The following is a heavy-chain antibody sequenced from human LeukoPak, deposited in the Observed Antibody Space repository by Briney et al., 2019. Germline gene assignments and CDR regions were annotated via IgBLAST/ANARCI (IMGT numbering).Heavy chain of an antibody. Sequence: GGSLRLSCAASGFTFSSYSMNWVRQAPGKGLEWVSCISSSSSYIYYADSVKGRFTISRDNAKNSLYLQMNSLRAEDTAVYYCAAETGTGTFDYWGQGTLVTVSS. V-gene: IGHV3-21*01. CDR1: GFTFSSYS. J-gene: IGHJ4*02. CDR3: AAETGTGTFDY. CDR2: ISSSSSYI. D-gene: IGHD1-1*01.